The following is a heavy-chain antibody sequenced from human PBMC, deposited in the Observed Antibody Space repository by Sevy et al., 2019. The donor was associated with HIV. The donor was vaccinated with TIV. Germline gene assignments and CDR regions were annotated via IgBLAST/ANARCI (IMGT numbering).Heavy chain of an antibody. J-gene: IGHJ3*02. Sequence: ASVKVSCKASGGTFSSYAISWVRQAPGQGLEWMGGIIPIFGTANYAQKFQGRVTITADESTSTAYMELSSLRSEDTAVYYCARGIRKYCRSTSCLGNAFDIWGQGTMVTVSS. CDR3: ARGIRKYCRSTSCLGNAFDI. D-gene: IGHD2-2*01. CDR1: GGTFSSYA. V-gene: IGHV1-69*13. CDR2: IIPIFGTA.